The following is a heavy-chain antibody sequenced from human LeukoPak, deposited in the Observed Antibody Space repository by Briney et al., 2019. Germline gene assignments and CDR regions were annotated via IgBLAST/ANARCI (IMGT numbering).Heavy chain of an antibody. Sequence: TGGSLRLSCAASGFTFSIDPMTWVRQAPGKGLEWVSSISGDGRSTYRAVSVKGRFAISRDNSKNTLYLQMNSLRADDTAVYYCAKGGVPMATSLIHHGGQGTLVIVSS. CDR3: AKGGVPMATSLIHH. CDR2: ISGDGRST. V-gene: IGHV3-23*01. CDR1: GFTFSIDP. J-gene: IGHJ1*01. D-gene: IGHD5-24*01.